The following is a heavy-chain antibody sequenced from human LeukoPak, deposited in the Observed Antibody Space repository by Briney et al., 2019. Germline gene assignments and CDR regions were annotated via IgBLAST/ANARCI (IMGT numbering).Heavy chain of an antibody. J-gene: IGHJ3*02. CDR3: AREGGSGSIVTRDAFDI. CDR1: GYTFTGYY. CDR2: ISPNSGGT. V-gene: IGHV1-2*02. D-gene: IGHD2-21*02. Sequence: VASVKVSCKASGYTFTGYYMHWVRQAPGQGLEWMGWISPNSGGTNYAQKFQGRVTMTRDTSISTAYMELSRLRSDDTAVYYCAREGGSGSIVTRDAFDIWGQGTMVTVSS.